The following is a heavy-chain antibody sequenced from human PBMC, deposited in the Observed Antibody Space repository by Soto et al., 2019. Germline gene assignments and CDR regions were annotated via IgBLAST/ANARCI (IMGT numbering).Heavy chain of an antibody. D-gene: IGHD3-22*01. J-gene: IGHJ3*02. CDR1: GGSISSYY. V-gene: IGHV4-59*01. CDR3: ARAVGVYDSSGYHDAFDI. Sequence: SETLSLTCTVSGGSISSYYWSWIRQPPGKRLEWIGYIYYSGSTNYNPSLKSRVTISVDTSKNQFSLKLSSVTAADTAVYYCARAVGVYDSSGYHDAFDIWGHGTMVTVSS. CDR2: IYYSGST.